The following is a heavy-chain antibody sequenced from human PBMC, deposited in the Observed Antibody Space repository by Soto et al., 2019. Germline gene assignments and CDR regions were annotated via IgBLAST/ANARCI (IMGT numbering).Heavy chain of an antibody. CDR1: GFTFSSYS. D-gene: IGHD2-15*01. CDR3: ARGEDIVVVVAATDGMDV. Sequence: PGGSLRLSCAASGFTFSSYSMNWVRQAPGKGLEWVSSISSSSSYIYYADSVKGRLTISRDNAKNSLYLQMNSLRAEDTAVYYCARGEDIVVVVAATDGMDVWGQGTTVTVSS. V-gene: IGHV3-21*01. J-gene: IGHJ6*02. CDR2: ISSSSSYI.